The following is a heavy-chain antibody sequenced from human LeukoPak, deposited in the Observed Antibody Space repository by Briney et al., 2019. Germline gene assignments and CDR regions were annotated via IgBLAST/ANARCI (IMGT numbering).Heavy chain of an antibody. CDR2: INPNSGNT. D-gene: IGHD2-2*01. J-gene: IGHJ5*02. CDR3: ARASRYCSSTNLQNWFDP. CDR1: GYTFTGYY. Sequence: ASVKVSCKASGYTFTGYYMHWVRQAPGQGLEWMGWINPNSGNTNYAQKLQGRVTMTTDTSTSTAYMELRSLRSDDTAVYYCARASRYCSSTNLQNWFDPWGQGTLVTVSS. V-gene: IGHV1-18*04.